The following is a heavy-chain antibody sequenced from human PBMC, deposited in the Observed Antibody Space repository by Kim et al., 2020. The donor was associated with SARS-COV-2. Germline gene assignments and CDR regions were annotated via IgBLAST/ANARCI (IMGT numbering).Heavy chain of an antibody. Sequence: GGSLRLSCAASGFTFSSYWMSWVRQAPGKGLEWVANIKQDGSEKYYVDSVKGRFTISRDNAKNSLYLQMNSLRAEDTAVYYCARDRVRYYYGSGSWDYWGQGTLVTVSS. D-gene: IGHD3-10*01. J-gene: IGHJ4*02. CDR2: IKQDGSEK. CDR3: ARDRVRYYYGSGSWDY. CDR1: GFTFSSYW. V-gene: IGHV3-7*01.